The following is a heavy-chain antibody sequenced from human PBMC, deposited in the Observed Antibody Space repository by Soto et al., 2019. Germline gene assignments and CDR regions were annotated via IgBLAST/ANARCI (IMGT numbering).Heavy chain of an antibody. CDR1: GFTFSNYP. CDR3: AKEQTHSQADTSSIFDY. Sequence: EVQLLESGGGFVEPGWSLRLSCAASGFTFSNYPMTWVRQAPGKGLEWVSSTSGSGGSTYYADSVKGRFTISRDNSKNTLYLQMNSLRAEDTAAYYCAKEQTHSQADTSSIFDYWGQGTLVTVSS. J-gene: IGHJ4*02. V-gene: IGHV3-23*01. D-gene: IGHD2-2*01. CDR2: TSGSGGST.